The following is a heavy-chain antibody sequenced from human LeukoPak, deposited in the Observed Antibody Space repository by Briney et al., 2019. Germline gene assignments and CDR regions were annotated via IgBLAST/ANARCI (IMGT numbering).Heavy chain of an antibody. V-gene: IGHV3-30*04. CDR3: ARDPSEQQLAYYFYY. CDR1: GFTFSSYA. D-gene: IGHD6-13*01. Sequence: PGRSLRLSCAASGFTFSSYAMHWVRQAPGKGLEWVAVISYDGSNKYYADSVKGRFTISRDNSKNTLYLQMNSLRAEDTAVYYCARDPSEQQLAYYFYYWGQGTLVTVSS. CDR2: ISYDGSNK. J-gene: IGHJ4*02.